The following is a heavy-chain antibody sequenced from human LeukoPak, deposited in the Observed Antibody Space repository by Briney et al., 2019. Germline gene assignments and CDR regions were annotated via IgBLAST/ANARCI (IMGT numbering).Heavy chain of an antibody. Sequence: PGRSLRLSCTASGFTFSSYGMHWVRQAPGKGLEWVTLIYNDGSQEFYADSVKGRFTMSRDNSKNTLYLQMNSLRDEDTAIYYCARNVNHWNHVDSWGQGTLVTVSS. CDR1: GFTFSSYG. J-gene: IGHJ4*02. CDR3: ARNVNHWNHVDS. V-gene: IGHV3-33*01. CDR2: IYNDGSQE. D-gene: IGHD1-1*01.